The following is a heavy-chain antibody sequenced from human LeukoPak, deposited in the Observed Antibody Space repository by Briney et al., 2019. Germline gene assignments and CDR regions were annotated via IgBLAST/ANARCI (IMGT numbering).Heavy chain of an antibody. J-gene: IGHJ3*02. Sequence: PGGTLRLSCAASGFTFSSYGMSWVRQAPGKGLEWVSAISGSGGSTYYADSVKGRFTISRDNSKNTLYLQMNSLRAEDTAVYYCAKEPHYDILTERAFDIWGQGTMVTVSS. CDR2: ISGSGGST. CDR3: AKEPHYDILTERAFDI. D-gene: IGHD3-9*01. CDR1: GFTFSSYG. V-gene: IGHV3-23*01.